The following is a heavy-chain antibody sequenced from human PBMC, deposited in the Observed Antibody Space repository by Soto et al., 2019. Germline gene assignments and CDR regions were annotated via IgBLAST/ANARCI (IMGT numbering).Heavy chain of an antibody. CDR1: GGSVSSGSYY. V-gene: IGHV4-61*01. CDR3: ARDRHGYSGYDGVDY. CDR2: IYYSGST. J-gene: IGHJ4*02. Sequence: SETLSLTCTVSGGSVSSGSYYWSWIRQPTGKGLKWIGYIYYSGSTNYNPSLKSRVTISVDTSKNQFSLKLSSVTAADTAVYYCARDRHGYSGYDGVDYWGQGTLVTVSS. D-gene: IGHD5-12*01.